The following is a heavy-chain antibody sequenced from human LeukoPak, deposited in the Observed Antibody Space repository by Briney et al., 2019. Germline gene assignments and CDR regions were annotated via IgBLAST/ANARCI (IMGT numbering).Heavy chain of an antibody. CDR1: GGSISSSSYY. V-gene: IGHV4-39*01. CDR3: ARRWFGELFDY. D-gene: IGHD3-10*01. CDR2: IYYSGST. J-gene: IGHJ4*02. Sequence: SETPSLTCTVSGGSISSSSYYWGWIRQPPGKGLEWIGSIYYSGSTYYNPSLKSRVTISVDTSKNQFSLKLSSVTAADTAVYYCARRWFGELFDYWGQGTLVTVSS.